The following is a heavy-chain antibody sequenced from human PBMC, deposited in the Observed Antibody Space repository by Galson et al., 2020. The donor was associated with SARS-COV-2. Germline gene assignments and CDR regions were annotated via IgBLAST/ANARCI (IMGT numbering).Heavy chain of an antibody. D-gene: IGHD3-22*01. J-gene: IGHJ4*02. CDR1: GGSISSSSHY. CDR2: VYYSGTT. Sequence: ETSETLSLTCTVSGGSISSSSHYWGWIRQPPGTGLEWIGNVYYSGTTNYNPSLKSRVTISVDTSKNQFSLKLSSVTAADTAVYYCARGLHYYDSSGYYFDYWGQGTLVTVSS. CDR3: ARGLHYYDSSGYYFDY. V-gene: IGHV4-39*07.